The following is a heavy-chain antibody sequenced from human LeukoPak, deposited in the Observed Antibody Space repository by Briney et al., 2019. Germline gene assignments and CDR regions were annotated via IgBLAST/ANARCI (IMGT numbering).Heavy chain of an antibody. D-gene: IGHD3-9*01. Sequence: GGSLRLSCAASGFTFSSYAMSWVRQAPGKGLEWVSVIYSGGSTYYADSVKGRFTISRDNSKNTLYLQMNSLRAEDTAVYYCAREMYYDILTGYYPYYYYGMDVWGQGTTVTVSS. CDR2: IYSGGST. CDR1: GFTFSSYA. CDR3: AREMYYDILTGYYPYYYYGMDV. V-gene: IGHV3-66*01. J-gene: IGHJ6*02.